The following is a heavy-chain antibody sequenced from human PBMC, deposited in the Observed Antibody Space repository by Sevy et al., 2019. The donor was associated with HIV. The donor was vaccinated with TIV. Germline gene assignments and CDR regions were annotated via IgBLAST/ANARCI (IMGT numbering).Heavy chain of an antibody. Sequence: GGSLRLSCAASGFTFSIYGMHRVRQAPCKGLEWVACIRYDGSTKYYADSVKGRFTISRDNSKNTLYLQMNSLRAEDTAVYYCAKDLTGRYSSSSGDFDYWGQGTLVTVSS. V-gene: IGHV3-30*02. J-gene: IGHJ4*02. CDR2: IRYDGSTK. CDR3: AKDLTGRYSSSSGDFDY. CDR1: GFTFSIYG. D-gene: IGHD6-6*01.